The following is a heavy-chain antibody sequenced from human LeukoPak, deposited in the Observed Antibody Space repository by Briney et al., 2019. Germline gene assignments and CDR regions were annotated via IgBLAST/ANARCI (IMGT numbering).Heavy chain of an antibody. J-gene: IGHJ4*02. V-gene: IGHV3-15*01. CDR1: GFTFSSYG. D-gene: IGHD4-23*01. Sequence: GGSLRLSCAASGFTFSSYGMHWVRQAPGKGLEWVGRIKSKTDGGTTHYAAPVNDRFTISRDDSKNTLYLQMNSLKTEDTAVYYCTTEAYGGPDFWGQGTLVTVSS. CDR3: TTEAYGGPDF. CDR2: IKSKTDGGTT.